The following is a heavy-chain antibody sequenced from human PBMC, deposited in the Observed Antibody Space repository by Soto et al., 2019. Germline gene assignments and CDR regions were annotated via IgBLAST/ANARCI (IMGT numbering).Heavy chain of an antibody. CDR3: ARDHIVTNFFDY. CDR1: GGSISSYY. Sequence: LSLTCTVSGGSISSYYWHWVRQPPGKGLEWIGYISYSGSTNYNPSLKSRVTMSLDTSKNQFSLKLSSVTAADTAVYYCARDHIVTNFFDYWGQGTLVTVSS. D-gene: IGHD4-4*01. J-gene: IGHJ4*02. CDR2: ISYSGST. V-gene: IGHV4-59*13.